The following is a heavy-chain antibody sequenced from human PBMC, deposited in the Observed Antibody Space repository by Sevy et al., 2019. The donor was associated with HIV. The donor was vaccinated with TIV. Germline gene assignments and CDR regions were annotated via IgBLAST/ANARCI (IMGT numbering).Heavy chain of an antibody. D-gene: IGHD3-10*01. CDR3: ARGNYAVGELLLGYYYYGMDV. Sequence: GGSLRLSCAASGFTFSSYGMHWVRQAPGKGLEWVAVIWYDGSNKYYADSVKGRFTISRDNSKNTLYLQMNSLRAEDTAVYYCARGNYAVGELLLGYYYYGMDVWGQGTTVTVSS. V-gene: IGHV3-33*01. J-gene: IGHJ6*02. CDR1: GFTFSSYG. CDR2: IWYDGSNK.